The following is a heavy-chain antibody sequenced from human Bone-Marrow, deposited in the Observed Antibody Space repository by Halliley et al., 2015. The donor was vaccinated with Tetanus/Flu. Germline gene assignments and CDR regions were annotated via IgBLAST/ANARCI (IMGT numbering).Heavy chain of an antibody. D-gene: IGHD1-1*01. CDR3: AREERWSHFDY. Sequence: LEWVSSISSSSSYINYADSVKGRFTISRDNAKNSLYLQMNSLRVDDTAFYYCAREERWSHFDYWGQGTLVTVSS. J-gene: IGHJ4*02. CDR2: ISSSSSYI. V-gene: IGHV3-21*01.